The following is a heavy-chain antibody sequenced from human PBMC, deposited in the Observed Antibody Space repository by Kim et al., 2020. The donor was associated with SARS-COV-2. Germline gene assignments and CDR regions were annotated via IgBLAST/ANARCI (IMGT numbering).Heavy chain of an antibody. V-gene: IGHV1-2*06. J-gene: IGHJ5*02. Sequence: ASVKVSCKASGYTFTGYYMHWVRQAPGQGLEWMGRINPNSGGTNYAQKFQGRVTMTRDTSISTAYMELSRLRSDDTAVYYCARDFKGLRGFTNWFDPWGQGTLVTVSS. CDR2: INPNSGGT. CDR3: ARDFKGLRGFTNWFDP. D-gene: IGHD3-10*01. CDR1: GYTFTGYY.